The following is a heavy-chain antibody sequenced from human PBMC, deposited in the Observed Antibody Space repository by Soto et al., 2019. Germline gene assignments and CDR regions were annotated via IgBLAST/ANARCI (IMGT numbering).Heavy chain of an antibody. Sequence: GASVKVSCKASGYTFTSYAMHWVRQAPGQRLEWMGWINAGNGNTKYSQKFQGRVTITRDTSASTAYMELSSLRSEDTAVYYCARDGILYYYGSGSYYYHYGMDVWGQGTTVTVSS. CDR3: ARDGILYYYGSGSYYYHYGMDV. J-gene: IGHJ6*02. V-gene: IGHV1-3*01. D-gene: IGHD3-10*01. CDR1: GYTFTSYA. CDR2: INAGNGNT.